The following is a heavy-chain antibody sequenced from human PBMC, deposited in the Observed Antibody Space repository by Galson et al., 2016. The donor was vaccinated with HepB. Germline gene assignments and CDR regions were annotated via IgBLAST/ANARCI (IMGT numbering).Heavy chain of an antibody. CDR1: GFTFTSSW. CDR3: LKSVDS. J-gene: IGHJ4*02. Sequence: LRLSCADSGFTFTSSWMAWVRQAPGKGLEWLANINQDGSTRNHVDSVEGRFTISRDNAKNSLYLQMNSLSAKDTAVYYCLKSVDSWGQGTLVTVSS. CDR2: INQDGSTR. V-gene: IGHV3-7*03.